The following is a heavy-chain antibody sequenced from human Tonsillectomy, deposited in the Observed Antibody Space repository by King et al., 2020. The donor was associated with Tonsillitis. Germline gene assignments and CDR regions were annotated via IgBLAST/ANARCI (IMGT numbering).Heavy chain of an antibody. CDR2: IYPSDSDT. CDR1: GYSFTSYW. V-gene: IGHV5-51*01. Sequence: QLVQSGAEVKKPGESLKISCKGSGYSFTSYWIGWVRQMPGKGLEWMGIIYPSDSDTRYSPSFQGQVTISADKSINTAYLQLSSLKASDSAIYYCARRGHYNTYAYSPFVCGGQGTPVPVS. CDR3: ARRGHYNTYAYSPFVC. D-gene: IGHD3-16*01. J-gene: IGHJ4*02.